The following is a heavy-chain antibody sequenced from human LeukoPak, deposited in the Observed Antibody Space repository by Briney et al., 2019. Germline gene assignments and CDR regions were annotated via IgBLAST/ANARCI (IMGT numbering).Heavy chain of an antibody. D-gene: IGHD3-16*01. CDR3: ARIRGGPIDY. Sequence: PGGSLRLSCAASGFIFSNHEMNWVRQAPGKGLEWVAVISYDGTDAYYADSVKGRFTISRDTSKNSLYLQMNSLRAEDTAVFYCARIRGGPIDYWGQGTLVTVSS. CDR1: GFIFSNHE. J-gene: IGHJ4*02. CDR2: ISYDGTDA. V-gene: IGHV3-30-3*01.